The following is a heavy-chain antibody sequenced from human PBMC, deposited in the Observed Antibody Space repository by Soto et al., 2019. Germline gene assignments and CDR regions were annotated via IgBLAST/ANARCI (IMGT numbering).Heavy chain of an antibody. D-gene: IGHD2-21*01. J-gene: IGHJ4*02. Sequence: GGSLRLSCSASGFSVNNNYMTWVRQAPGRRPEWVAGIYTRGTTHYADFATGRFTFSRDNSKNTLYLQMDSLRPEDTAVYYCAKLWGYYFESWGPGTLVTVSS. CDR1: GFSVNNNY. CDR2: IYTRGTT. CDR3: AKLWGYYFES. V-gene: IGHV3-53*01.